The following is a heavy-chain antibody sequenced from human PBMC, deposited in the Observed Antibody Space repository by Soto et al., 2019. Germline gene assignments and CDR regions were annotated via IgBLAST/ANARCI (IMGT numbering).Heavy chain of an antibody. D-gene: IGHD3-10*01. V-gene: IGHV4-39*07. CDR2: IYYSGST. CDR3: ARDSYYYGSGRLSENWFDP. Sequence: SETLSLTCTVSGGSITSSSYYWGWIRQPPGKGLEWIGNIYYSGSTYYNPSLKSRVTISVDTSKNQFSLKLSSVTAADTAVYYCARDSYYYGSGRLSENWFDPWGQGTLVTVSS. CDR1: GGSITSSSYY. J-gene: IGHJ5*02.